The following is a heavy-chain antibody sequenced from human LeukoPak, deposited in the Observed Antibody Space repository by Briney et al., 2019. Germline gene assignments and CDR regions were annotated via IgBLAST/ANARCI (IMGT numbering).Heavy chain of an antibody. V-gene: IGHV4-34*01. J-gene: IGHJ6*02. Sequence: SETLSLTCAVYGGSFSGYYWSWIRQPPGKGLEWIGEINHSGSTNYNPSLKSRVTISVDTSKNQFSLKLSSVTAADTAVYYCARVVVPAAIRARSRPLGMDVWGQGTTVTVSS. D-gene: IGHD2-2*01. CDR2: INHSGST. CDR1: GGSFSGYY. CDR3: ARVVVPAAIRARSRPLGMDV.